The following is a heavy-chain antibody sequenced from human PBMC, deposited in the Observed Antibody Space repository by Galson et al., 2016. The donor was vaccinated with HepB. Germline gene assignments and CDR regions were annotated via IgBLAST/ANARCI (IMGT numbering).Heavy chain of an antibody. CDR3: ARHGLNTPTGLGFGY. D-gene: IGHD5-18*01. CDR1: GGIFNSII. V-gene: IGHV1-69*02. J-gene: IGHJ4*02. Sequence: SVKVSCKASGGIFNSIIISWVRQAPGQGLEWMGRIIPSLNVTTYAQTLQDRLTITADKATRTAYMELNSLRSDDTAVYYCARHGLNTPTGLGFGYWGQGTLVTVSS. CDR2: IIPSLNVT.